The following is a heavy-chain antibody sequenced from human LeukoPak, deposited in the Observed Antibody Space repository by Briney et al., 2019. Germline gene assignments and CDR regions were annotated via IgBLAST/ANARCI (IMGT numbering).Heavy chain of an antibody. J-gene: IGHJ4*02. CDR3: ARDILDYYGSGSITEDY. Sequence: ASVKVSCKASGYTFSSYGIIWVRQAPGQGLECMGWIGAFNGNTNSAQKFQGRVTMTTDTSTSTAYMELRSLRSDDTAVYYCARDILDYYGSGSITEDYWGQGTLVTVSS. D-gene: IGHD3-10*01. V-gene: IGHV1-18*01. CDR2: IGAFNGNT. CDR1: GYTFSSYG.